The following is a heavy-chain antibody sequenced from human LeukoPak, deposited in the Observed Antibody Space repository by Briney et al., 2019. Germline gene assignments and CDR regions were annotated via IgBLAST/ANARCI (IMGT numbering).Heavy chain of an antibody. D-gene: IGHD1-26*01. CDR1: GFTVSSNY. Sequence: PGGSLRLSCAASGFTVSSNYMTWVRQAPGKGPEWVSAISGSGGDTYYADSVKGRFTISRDNSKNTLCLQMNSLRAEDTAVYYCAKKGATTGDFDYWGQGTLVTVSS. J-gene: IGHJ4*02. V-gene: IGHV3-23*01. CDR2: ISGSGGDT. CDR3: AKKGATTGDFDY.